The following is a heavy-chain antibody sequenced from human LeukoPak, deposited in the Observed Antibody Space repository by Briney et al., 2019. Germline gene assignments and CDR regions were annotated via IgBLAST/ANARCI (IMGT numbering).Heavy chain of an antibody. V-gene: IGHV3-23*01. D-gene: IGHD5-12*01. CDR2: ISGSGGAT. Sequence: GGSLRLSCAASGFTFSSYAMRWVRQAPGKGLEWVSVISGSGGATYYADSVKGRFTISRDNSKNTLYLQMNSLRAEDTAVYYCAKDGVATITFDSWGQGTLVTVSS. J-gene: IGHJ4*02. CDR3: AKDGVATITFDS. CDR1: GFTFSSYA.